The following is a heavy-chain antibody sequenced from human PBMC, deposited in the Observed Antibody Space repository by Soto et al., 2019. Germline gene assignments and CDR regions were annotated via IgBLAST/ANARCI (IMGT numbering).Heavy chain of an antibody. CDR2: IYYSGST. CDR1: GGSISSYY. CDR3: ARVTLITMVRGVPTRRYYYYMDV. V-gene: IGHV4-59*08. Sequence: SETLSLTCTVSGGSISSYYWNWIRQPPGKGLEWIGYIYYSGSTNYNPSLKSRVTISVDTSKNQFSLKLSSVTAADTAVYYCARVTLITMVRGVPTRRYYYYMDVWGKGTTVTVSS. J-gene: IGHJ6*03. D-gene: IGHD3-10*01.